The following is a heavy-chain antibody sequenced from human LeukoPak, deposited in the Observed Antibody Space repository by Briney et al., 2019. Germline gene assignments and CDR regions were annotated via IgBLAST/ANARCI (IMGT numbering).Heavy chain of an antibody. CDR1: GFTFSSYA. CDR2: ISGSGGST. D-gene: IGHD6-19*01. Sequence: GSLRLSCAASGFTFSSYAMSWVRQAPGKGLEWVSAISGSGGSTYYADSVKGRFTISRDNSKNTPYLQMNSLRAEDTAVYYCAPGVGIAVAGNAEYFQHWGQGTLVTVSS. CDR3: APGVGIAVAGNAEYFQH. V-gene: IGHV3-23*01. J-gene: IGHJ1*01.